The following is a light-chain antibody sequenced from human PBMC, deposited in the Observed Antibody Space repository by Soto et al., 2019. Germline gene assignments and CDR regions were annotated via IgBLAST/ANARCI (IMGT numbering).Light chain of an antibody. J-gene: IGKJ1*01. CDR2: KAS. CDR3: QHYHRYSEA. V-gene: IGKV1-5*03. Sequence: DIQMTQSPSTLSGSVGDRVTITCRASQTISSWLAWYQQKPGKAPKLLIYKASTLKSGVPSRFSGSGSGKEFTLTISSLQPDDFATYYCQHYHRYSEALGQGTKVDSK. CDR1: QTISSW.